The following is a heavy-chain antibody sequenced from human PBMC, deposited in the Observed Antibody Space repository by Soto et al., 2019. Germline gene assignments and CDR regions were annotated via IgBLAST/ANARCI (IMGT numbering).Heavy chain of an antibody. J-gene: IGHJ4*02. CDR3: ARPGAPTDTVVYDF. CDR2: IYPGDSET. V-gene: IGHV5-51*01. CDR1: GYSFANYW. Sequence: LKISCKASGYSFANYWIGWVCQKPGKGLERMGVIYPGDSETTYSPSFEGQVIISVDRSRGTAFLEWSSLKASDTAMYYCARPGAPTDTVVYDFWGQGTQVTVSS. D-gene: IGHD5-18*01.